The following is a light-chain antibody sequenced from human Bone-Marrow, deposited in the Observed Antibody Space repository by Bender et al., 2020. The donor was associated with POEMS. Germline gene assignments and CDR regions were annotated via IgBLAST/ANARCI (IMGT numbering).Light chain of an antibody. CDR2: SSH. CDR3: AVWDDSLNGWV. Sequence: QSVLTQPPSASGTPGQRVTISCSGGSSNIGAHAVNWYQHLPGTAPKLLIYSSHRRPSEVPDRFSFSRSGTSASLAISGLQSEDEADYYCAVWDDSLNGWVFGGGTKLTVL. J-gene: IGLJ3*02. V-gene: IGLV1-44*01. CDR1: SSNIGAHA.